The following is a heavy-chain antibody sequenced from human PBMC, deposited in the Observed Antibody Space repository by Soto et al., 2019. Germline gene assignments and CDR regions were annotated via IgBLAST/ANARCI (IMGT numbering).Heavy chain of an antibody. Sequence: PGGSLRLSCAASGIRFSDYYMSWIRQAPGKGLEWVSYINGGGGTIYYADSVRGRFTISRDNAKNTLYLQMNSLRAEDTAVYYCAADPTMRGYFRFGPWGQGTQVTVSS. CDR2: INGGGGTI. D-gene: IGHD3-3*01. V-gene: IGHV3-11*01. J-gene: IGHJ5*02. CDR1: GIRFSDYY. CDR3: AADPTMRGYFRFGP.